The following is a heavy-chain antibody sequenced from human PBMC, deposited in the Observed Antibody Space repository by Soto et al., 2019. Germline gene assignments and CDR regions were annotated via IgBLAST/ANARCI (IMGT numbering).Heavy chain of an antibody. CDR2: IIPIFGTA. CDR3: GRRFRDSSGYQPREIDY. V-gene: IGHV1-69*01. D-gene: IGHD3-22*01. CDR1: GGTFSSYA. Sequence: QVQLVQSGAEVKKPGSSVKVSCKASGGTFSSYAISWVRQAPGQGLEWMGGIIPIFGTANYAQKFQGRVTITAEESTSTACMELSSLRSEDTAVYYCGRRFRDSSGYQPREIDYWGQGTLVTVSS. J-gene: IGHJ4*02.